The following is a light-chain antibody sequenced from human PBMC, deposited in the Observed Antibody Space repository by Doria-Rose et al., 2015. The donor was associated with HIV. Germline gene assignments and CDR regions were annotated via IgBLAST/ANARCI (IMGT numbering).Light chain of an antibody. V-gene: IGKV1-39*01. J-gene: IGKJ2*01. CDR1: QSISGY. CDR3: QQTYTAPRT. Sequence: SSLSASVGDRVTITCRTSQSISGYLNWYQHKPGKVPKLLIYAASSLQSGVPSRFSGSGSGTDFTLTISSLQPEDFATYYCQQTYTAPRTFGQGTNLEIK. CDR2: AAS.